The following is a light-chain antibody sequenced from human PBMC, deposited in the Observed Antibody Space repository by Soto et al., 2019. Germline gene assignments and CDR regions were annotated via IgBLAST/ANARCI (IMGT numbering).Light chain of an antibody. J-gene: IGLJ2*01. CDR2: LNSDGSH. CDR3: QTWGSGIVV. CDR1: SGHSNYA. V-gene: IGLV4-69*01. Sequence: QAVVTQSPSASASLGASVKLTCTLSSGHSNYAIAWHQQQSEMGPRYLMKLNSDGSHSKGDGIPDRFSGSSSGAERYLTISSLQSEDEADYYCQTWGSGIVVFGGGTKLTVL.